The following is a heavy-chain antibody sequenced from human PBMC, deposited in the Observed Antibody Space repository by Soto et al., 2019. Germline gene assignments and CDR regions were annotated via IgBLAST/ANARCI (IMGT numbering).Heavy chain of an antibody. CDR3: ARESSGSYLDYYYYGMDV. CDR2: ISYDGSNK. J-gene: IGHJ6*02. Sequence: GGSLRLSCAASGFTFSSYAMHWVRQAPGKGLEWVAVISYDGSNKYYADSVKGRLTISRDNSKNTLYLQMISLRAEDTAVYDCARESSGSYLDYYYYGMDVWGQGTTVTVSS. D-gene: IGHD1-26*01. V-gene: IGHV3-30*04. CDR1: GFTFSSYA.